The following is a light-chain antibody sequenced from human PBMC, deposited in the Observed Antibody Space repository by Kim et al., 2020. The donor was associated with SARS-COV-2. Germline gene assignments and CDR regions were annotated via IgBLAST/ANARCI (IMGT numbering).Light chain of an antibody. CDR2: SRN. V-gene: IGLV3-19*01. CDR3: QSRDRTGDLLV. CDR1: SLRVYS. Sequence: SSELTQDPAVSVALGQTVRITCRGVSLRVYSTNWYQQKPGQAPVLVIFSRNNRPSGIPDRFSGYTSGDTASLTITGAQAEDEADYYCQSRDRTGDLLVFAPGTQLTVL. J-gene: IGLJ1*01.